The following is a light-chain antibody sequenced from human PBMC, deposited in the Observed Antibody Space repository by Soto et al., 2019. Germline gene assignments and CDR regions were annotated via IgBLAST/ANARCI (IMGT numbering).Light chain of an antibody. CDR2: GTS. Sequence: EIVLTQSPGTLSFSPGERATLSCRASQSVSNNYLAWYQQKPGQAPRLLIYGTSNRATGIPDRFSGSGSGTDFTLTISRLEPEDFAVYYCQQYRSSPPLTFGGGTKVEIK. CDR3: QQYRSSPPLT. CDR1: QSVSNNY. J-gene: IGKJ4*01. V-gene: IGKV3-20*01.